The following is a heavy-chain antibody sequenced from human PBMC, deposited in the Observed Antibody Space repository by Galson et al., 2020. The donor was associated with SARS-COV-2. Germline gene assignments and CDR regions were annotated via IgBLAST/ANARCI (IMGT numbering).Heavy chain of an antibody. CDR3: ARDPRRLRYFDWLLSEGMDV. Sequence: INTNTGNPTYAQGFTGRFVFSLDTSVSTAYLQISSLKAEDTAVYYCARDPRRLRYFDWLLSEGMDVWGQGTTVTVSS. V-gene: IGHV7-4-1*02. CDR2: INTNTGNP. D-gene: IGHD3-9*01. J-gene: IGHJ6*02.